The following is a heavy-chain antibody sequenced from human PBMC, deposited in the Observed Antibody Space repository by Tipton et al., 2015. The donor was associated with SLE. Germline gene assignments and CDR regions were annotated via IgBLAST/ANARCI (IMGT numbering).Heavy chain of an antibody. CDR3: AREACGPDCPAGPMGD. CDR2: INTNTGDT. V-gene: IGHV1-2*06. J-gene: IGHJ4*02. CDR1: GYKFTDNY. Sequence: QVQLVQSGAEVKKPGASIKVSCKASGYKFTDNYMHWVRHTPGHGFEWMGRINTNTGDTYYAQKFQGRITITRDTSTNTAYMELSGLRSDDTAVIFCAREACGPDCPAGPMGDWGQGTLVAVSP. D-gene: IGHD2-21*01.